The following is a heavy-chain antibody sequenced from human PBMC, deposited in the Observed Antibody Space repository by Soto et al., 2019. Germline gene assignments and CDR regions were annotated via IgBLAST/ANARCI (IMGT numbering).Heavy chain of an antibody. CDR2: INHSGST. Sequence: SENLSLTCSVYGGSFSGYYWSWIRQPPGKGLEWIGEINHSGSTNYNPSLKRRVTISVDTSKNQFSLKLRSVTAADTAVYYWAREGCSSTSCYTGGFNLLDHCGEGTRVTV. V-gene: IGHV4-34*01. CDR3: AREGCSSTSCYTGGFNLLDH. D-gene: IGHD2-2*02. J-gene: IGHJ5*02. CDR1: GGSFSGYY.